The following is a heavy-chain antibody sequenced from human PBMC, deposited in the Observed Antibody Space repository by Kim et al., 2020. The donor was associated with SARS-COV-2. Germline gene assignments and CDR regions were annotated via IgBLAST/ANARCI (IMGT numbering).Heavy chain of an antibody. J-gene: IGHJ6*02. V-gene: IGHV1-69*13. CDR3: ATDQGPSITIFGVVGFSDGMDV. CDR1: GGTFSSYA. D-gene: IGHD3-3*01. CDR2: IIPIFGTA. Sequence: SVKVSCKASGGTFSSYAISWVRQAPGQGLEWMGGIIPIFGTANYAQKFQGRVTITADESTSTAYMELSSLRSEDTAVYYCATDQGPSITIFGVVGFSDGMDVWGQGTTVTVSS.